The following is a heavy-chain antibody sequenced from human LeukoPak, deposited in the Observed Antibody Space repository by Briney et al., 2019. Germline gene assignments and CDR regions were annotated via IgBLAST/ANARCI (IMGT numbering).Heavy chain of an antibody. CDR2: INPNSGGT. D-gene: IGHD6-13*01. J-gene: IGHJ4*02. CDR1: GYTFTGYY. Sequence: ASVKVSCKASGYTFTGYYMHWVRQAPGQGLEWMGWINPNSGGTNYAQKFQGRVTMTRDTSISTAHMELSRLRSDDTAVYYCASLAAAGNLNFDYWGQGTLVTVSS. CDR3: ASLAAAGNLNFDY. V-gene: IGHV1-2*02.